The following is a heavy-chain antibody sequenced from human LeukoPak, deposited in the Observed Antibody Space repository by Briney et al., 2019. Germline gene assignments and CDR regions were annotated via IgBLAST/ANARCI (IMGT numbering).Heavy chain of an antibody. V-gene: IGHV4-31*03. CDR2: IYYSGST. CDR3: ARQVDCSSTSCPGYFDY. CDR1: GGSISSGGYY. J-gene: IGHJ4*02. Sequence: PSETLSLTCTVSGGSISSGGYYWSWIRQHPGKGLEWIGYIYYSGSTYYNPSLKSRVTISVDTSKNQFSLKLSSVTAADTAVYYCARQVDCSSTSCPGYFDYWGQGTLVTVSS. D-gene: IGHD2-2*01.